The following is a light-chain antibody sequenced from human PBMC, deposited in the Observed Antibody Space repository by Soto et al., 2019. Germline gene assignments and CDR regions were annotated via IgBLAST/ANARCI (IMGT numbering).Light chain of an antibody. CDR3: QQSNNYPLT. J-gene: IGKJ4*01. V-gene: IGKV1-39*01. Sequence: DIPMTQSPSSLSASVGDRVTITCRASQSISSDLNWYQQKPGEAPKLLVYGASNLQSGVPSTFSGSGSGTDFTLTISSLQPEDFATYHCQQSNNYPLTFGGGTKVEIK. CDR2: GAS. CDR1: QSISSD.